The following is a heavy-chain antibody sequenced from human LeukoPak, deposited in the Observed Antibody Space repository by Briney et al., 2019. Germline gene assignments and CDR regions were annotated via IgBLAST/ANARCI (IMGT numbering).Heavy chain of an antibody. J-gene: IGHJ4*02. CDR1: GYTFTGYF. CDR3: ARVSEYYYFDY. CDR2: INPNSGGT. Sequence: ASVKVSCKASGYTFTGYFMHWVRQAPGQGPEWMGWINPNSGGTNYAQKFQGRVIMTRDTSISTAYMELSRLRSDDTAVYYCARVSEYYYFDYWGQGTLVTVSS. V-gene: IGHV1-2*02. D-gene: IGHD2/OR15-2a*01.